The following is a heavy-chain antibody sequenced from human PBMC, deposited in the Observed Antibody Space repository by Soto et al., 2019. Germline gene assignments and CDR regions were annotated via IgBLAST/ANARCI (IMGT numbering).Heavy chain of an antibody. CDR2: ISYDGSTR. D-gene: IGHD6-19*01. CDR3: AKQFSGWSYYFDY. CDR1: GFTFSTNA. J-gene: IGHJ4*02. Sequence: QVQLMESGGGVVQPGRSLRLSCAASGFTFSTNAMHWVRQAPGKGLEWVAVISYDGSTRYYADSMKGRFTISRDNSKNTLYLQMNNLRAEDTAVYYCAKQFSGWSYYFDYWGQGTLVTVSS. V-gene: IGHV3-30-3*02.